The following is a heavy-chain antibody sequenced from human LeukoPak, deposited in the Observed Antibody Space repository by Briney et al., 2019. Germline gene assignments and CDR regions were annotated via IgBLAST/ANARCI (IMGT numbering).Heavy chain of an antibody. CDR3: AKGVFGVVIMDAFDI. CDR1: GFTFDDYA. CDR2: ISWNSGSL. Sequence: TGGSLTLSCSASGFTFDDYAMHWVRQAPGQGLEWVSGISWNSGSLGYADSVKGRFTISRDNAKNSLYLQMNSLRAEDTALYYCAKGVFGVVIMDAFDIWGQGTMVTVSS. D-gene: IGHD3-3*01. J-gene: IGHJ3*02. V-gene: IGHV3-9*01.